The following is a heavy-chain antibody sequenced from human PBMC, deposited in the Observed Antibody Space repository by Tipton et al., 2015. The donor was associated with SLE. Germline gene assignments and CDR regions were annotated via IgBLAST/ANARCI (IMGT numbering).Heavy chain of an antibody. Sequence: QSGAEVKKPGASVKVSCKASGYTFTGYYMHWVRQAPGQGLEWMGWINPNSGGTNYAQKFQGRVTMTRDTSISTAYMELSRLRFDDTALYYCARDCSSTSCYFDYWGQGTLVTVSS. V-gene: IGHV1-2*02. CDR3: ARDCSSTSCYFDY. CDR2: INPNSGGT. J-gene: IGHJ4*02. CDR1: GYTFTGYY. D-gene: IGHD2-2*01.